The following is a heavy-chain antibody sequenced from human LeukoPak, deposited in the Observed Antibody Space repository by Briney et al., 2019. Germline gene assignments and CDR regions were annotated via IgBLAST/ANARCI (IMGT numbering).Heavy chain of an antibody. CDR1: GFTVSSNH. J-gene: IGHJ4*02. D-gene: IGHD3-10*01. CDR2: IYSGGST. V-gene: IGHV3-53*04. CDR3: ARAVRVRGVIRYFDY. Sequence: PGGSLRLSCAASGFTVSSNHMSWVRQAPGKGLEGVSVIYSGGSTYYADSVKGRFTISRHNSKNTLYLQMNSLRAEDTAVYYCARAVRVRGVIRYFDYWGQGTLVTVSS.